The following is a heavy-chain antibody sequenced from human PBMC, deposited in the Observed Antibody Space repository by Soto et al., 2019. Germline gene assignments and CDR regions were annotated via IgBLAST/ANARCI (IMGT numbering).Heavy chain of an antibody. CDR3: ARDSPVVHGDYGYHDYYFDY. CDR2: IYSGGST. D-gene: IGHD4-17*01. J-gene: IGHJ4*02. Sequence: EVQLVESGGGLVQPGGSLRLSCAASGFTVSSNYMSWVRQAPGKGLEWVSVIYSGGSTYYADSVKGRFTISRDNSKNTLYLQMNSLRAEDTDVYYCARDSPVVHGDYGYHDYYFDYWGQGTLVTVSS. V-gene: IGHV3-66*01. CDR1: GFTVSSNY.